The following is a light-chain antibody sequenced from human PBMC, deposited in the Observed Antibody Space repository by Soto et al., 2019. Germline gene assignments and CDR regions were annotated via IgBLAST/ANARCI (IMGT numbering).Light chain of an antibody. CDR1: QSVSSN. CDR3: QQYNNWPGT. V-gene: IGKV3-15*01. Sequence: EIVMTQSPATLSLSPGERATLSCRASQSVSSNLAWYQQKPGQAPRILIYCASTRATGIPARFSGSGSGTEFTLTISSLQYEDVSVYYCQQYNNWPGTFGQGTKVEIK. J-gene: IGKJ1*01. CDR2: CAS.